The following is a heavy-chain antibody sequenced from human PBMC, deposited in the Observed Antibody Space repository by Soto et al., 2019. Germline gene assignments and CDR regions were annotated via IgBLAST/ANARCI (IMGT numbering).Heavy chain of an antibody. CDR2: IYHSGST. J-gene: IGHJ5*02. CDR3: ARFLRFLGNWFDP. V-gene: IGHV4-30-2*01. D-gene: IGHD3-3*01. Sequence: ASETLSLTCAVSGGSISSGGYSWSWIRQPPGKGLEWIGYIYHSGSTYYNPSLKSRVTISVDRSKNQFSLKLSSVTAADTAVYYCARFLRFLGNWFDPWGQGTLVTVSS. CDR1: GGSISSGGYS.